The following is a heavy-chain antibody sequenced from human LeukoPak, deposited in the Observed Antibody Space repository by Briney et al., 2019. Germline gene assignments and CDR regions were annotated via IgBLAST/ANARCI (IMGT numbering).Heavy chain of an antibody. Sequence: GGSLRLSCAASGFTFSSYAMSWVHQAPGKGLEWVSAISGSGGSTYYADSVKGRFTISRDNSKNTLYLQMNSLRAEDTAVYYCAKVTRYCSGGSCSYYYYMDVWGKGTTVTVSS. J-gene: IGHJ6*03. CDR3: AKVTRYCSGGSCSYYYYMDV. CDR2: ISGSGGST. V-gene: IGHV3-23*01. D-gene: IGHD2-15*01. CDR1: GFTFSSYA.